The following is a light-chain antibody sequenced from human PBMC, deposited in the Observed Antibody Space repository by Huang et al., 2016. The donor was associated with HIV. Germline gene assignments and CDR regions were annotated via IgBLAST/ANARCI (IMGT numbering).Light chain of an antibody. V-gene: IGKV3-15*01. CDR1: QSVSGN. CDR2: GAS. J-gene: IGKJ1*01. CDR3: QQYNDWPPWT. Sequence: EIVMTQSPATLSVSPGERATLSCRASQSVSGNLAWYQQKPGQAPRLLIYGASTRVTGIPARFSGSGSGTEVTLTISSLQSEDFAVYYCQQYNDWPPWTFGQGTKVEIK.